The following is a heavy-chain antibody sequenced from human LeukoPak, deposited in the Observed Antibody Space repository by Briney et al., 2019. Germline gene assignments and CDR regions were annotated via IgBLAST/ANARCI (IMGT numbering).Heavy chain of an antibody. CDR3: ARGDPYCSSASCYNY. CDR1: GDTSTTYD. V-gene: IGHV1-8*01. Sequence: GASVKVSCKASGDTSTTYDINWVRQAPGQGPEWMGWMNPYSGNTGYAQKFQGRVTMTRDTSITTAYMELSSLTLDDTAVYYCARGDPYCSSASCYNYWGQGTLVTVSS. D-gene: IGHD2-2*02. J-gene: IGHJ4*02. CDR2: MNPYSGNT.